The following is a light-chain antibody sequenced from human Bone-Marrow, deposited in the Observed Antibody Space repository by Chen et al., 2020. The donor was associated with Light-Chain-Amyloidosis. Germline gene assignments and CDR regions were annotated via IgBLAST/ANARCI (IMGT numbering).Light chain of an antibody. V-gene: IGLV3-21*02. CDR1: HIGSTS. J-gene: IGLJ3*02. Sequence: SYVLTQPSSVSVAPGQTATIAWGGNHIGSTSVHWYQQTPGQAPLLVVYDDSDRPSGIPERLSGSTSGNTATLTIRRVEAGDEADYYCQVWGRSSDRPVFGGGTKLTVL. CDR2: DDS. CDR3: QVWGRSSDRPV.